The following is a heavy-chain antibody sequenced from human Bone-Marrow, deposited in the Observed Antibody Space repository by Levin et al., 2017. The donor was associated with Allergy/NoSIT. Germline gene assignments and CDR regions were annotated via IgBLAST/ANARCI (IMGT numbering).Heavy chain of an antibody. CDR2: INHSGST. Sequence: TSETLSLTCAVYGGSFSGYYWSWIRQPPGKGLEWIGEINHSGSTNYNPSLKSRVTISVDTSKNQFSLKLSSVTAADTAVYYCARGRHYYDSSGYYGTRKLFDYWGQGTLVTVSS. CDR3: ARGRHYYDSSGYYGTRKLFDY. J-gene: IGHJ4*02. CDR1: GGSFSGYY. V-gene: IGHV4-34*01. D-gene: IGHD3-22*01.